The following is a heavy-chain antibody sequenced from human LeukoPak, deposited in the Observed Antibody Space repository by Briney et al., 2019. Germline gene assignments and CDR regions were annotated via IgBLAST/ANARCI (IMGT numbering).Heavy chain of an antibody. J-gene: IGHJ4*02. CDR2: IYYSGST. V-gene: IGHV4-59*01. CDR3: AREGCTNGVCRGFDY. CDR1: GGSISSYY. Sequence: SETLSLTCTVSGGSISSYYWSWIRQPPGKGLEWIGYIYYSGSTNCNPSLKSRVTISVDTSKNQFSLKLSSVTAADTAVYYCAREGCTNGVCRGFDYWGQGTLVTVSS. D-gene: IGHD2-8*01.